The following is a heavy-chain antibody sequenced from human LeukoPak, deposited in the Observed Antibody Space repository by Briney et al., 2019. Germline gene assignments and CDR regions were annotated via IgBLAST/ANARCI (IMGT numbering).Heavy chain of an antibody. J-gene: IGHJ3*02. D-gene: IGHD3-9*01. CDR3: ARWGPDYDILTGYYQGAFDI. Sequence: PSETLSLTCSVSGFSISGGYYWGWIRQPPGKGLEWLGSIYHSGKTDYNPSLKSRVTISVDTSKNQFSLKLSSVTAADTAVYYCARWGPDYDILTGYYQGAFDIWGQGTMVTVSS. CDR2: IYHSGKT. CDR1: GFSISGGYY. V-gene: IGHV4-38-2*02.